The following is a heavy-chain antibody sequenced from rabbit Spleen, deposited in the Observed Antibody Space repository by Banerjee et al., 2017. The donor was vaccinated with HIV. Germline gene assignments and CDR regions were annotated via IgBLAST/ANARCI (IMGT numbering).Heavy chain of an antibody. CDR3: ARDSGTSFSSYGMDL. CDR1: GFSFSYSDY. D-gene: IGHD8-1*01. Sequence: QSLEESGGDLVKPGASLTLTCTASGFSFSYSDYMCWVRQPPGKGPEWIACIGAGSSGSTYYASWAKGRFTISKTSSTTVTLQMTSLTAADTATYFCARDSGTSFSSYGMDLWGPGTLVTVS. CDR2: IGAGSSGST. V-gene: IGHV1S40*01. J-gene: IGHJ6*01.